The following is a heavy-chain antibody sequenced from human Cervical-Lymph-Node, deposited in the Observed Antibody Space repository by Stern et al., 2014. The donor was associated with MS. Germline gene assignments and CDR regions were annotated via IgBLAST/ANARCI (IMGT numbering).Heavy chain of an antibody. V-gene: IGHV1-46*02. J-gene: IGHJ6*02. CDR3: AVRYCSGGRCYSVPDV. CDR2: INPSGAT. D-gene: IGHD2-15*01. CDR1: EYTHNNYL. Sequence: QVQLGQSGSEVKKPGASVKVSCKASEYTHNNYLIHWVRQAPGQRPEWMGVINPSGATNYAQKVQDRVTMTTDACTSTFYMELSRLRSEDTAVYYCAVRYCSGGRCYSVPDVWGQGTTVIVSS.